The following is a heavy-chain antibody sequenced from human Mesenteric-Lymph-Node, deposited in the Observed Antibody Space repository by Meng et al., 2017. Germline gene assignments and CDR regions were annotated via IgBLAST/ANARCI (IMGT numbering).Heavy chain of an antibody. V-gene: IGHV3-21*01. D-gene: IGHD3-22*01. CDR3: ARDHWYYDSSGYGWFDP. CDR2: ISSSSSYI. J-gene: IGHJ5*02. Sequence: GGSLRLSCAASGFTFSSYEMNWVRQAPGKGLKWVSSISSSSSYIYYADSVKGRFTISRDNAKNSLYLQMNSLRAEDTAVYYCARDHWYYDSSGYGWFDPWGQGTLVTVSS. CDR1: GFTFSSYE.